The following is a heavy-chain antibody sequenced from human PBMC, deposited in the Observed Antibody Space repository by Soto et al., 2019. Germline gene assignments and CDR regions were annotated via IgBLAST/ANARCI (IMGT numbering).Heavy chain of an antibody. CDR1: GGSISSGGYY. V-gene: IGHV4-31*03. J-gene: IGHJ4*02. CDR3: AGGPGTMAKIDY. D-gene: IGHD3-10*01. Sequence: QVQLQESGPGLVKPSQTLSLTCTVSGGSISSGGYYWSWIRQHPGKGLEWIGYIYYSGSTYYNPSLKSRVXXXVXXSKNQFSLKLSSVTAADTAVYYCAGGPGTMAKIDYWGQGTLVTVSS. CDR2: IYYSGST.